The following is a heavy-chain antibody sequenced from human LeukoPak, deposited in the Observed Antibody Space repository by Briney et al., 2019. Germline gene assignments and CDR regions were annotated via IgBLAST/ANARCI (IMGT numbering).Heavy chain of an antibody. Sequence: GASVKVSCKASGSTFTGYYMHWVRQAPGQGLEWMGWINPNSAGTNYAQNFQGRVTMTRDTSINTAYMELSRLKSDDTAIYYCARESGLRGGGFDPWGQGTLVTVSS. D-gene: IGHD5-12*01. CDR2: INPNSAGT. V-gene: IGHV1-2*02. CDR3: ARESGLRGGGFDP. J-gene: IGHJ5*02. CDR1: GSTFTGYY.